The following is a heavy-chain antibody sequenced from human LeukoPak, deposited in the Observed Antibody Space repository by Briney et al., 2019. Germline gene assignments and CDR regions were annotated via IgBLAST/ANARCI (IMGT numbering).Heavy chain of an antibody. CDR3: AREAPTDY. Sequence: GGSLRLSCTASGFSFSGHWMHWARQLPGQGLVWVSRISPTGSTTSYADSVKGRFTVPRDNAKNSLYLQMNSLRAEDTAVYYCAREAPTDYWGQGTLVTVSS. CDR2: ISPTGSTT. V-gene: IGHV3-74*01. J-gene: IGHJ4*02. CDR1: GFSFSGHW.